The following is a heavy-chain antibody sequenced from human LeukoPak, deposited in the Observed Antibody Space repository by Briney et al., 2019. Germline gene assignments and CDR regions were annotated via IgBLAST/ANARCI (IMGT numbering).Heavy chain of an antibody. J-gene: IGHJ3*02. V-gene: IGHV1-69*05. D-gene: IGHD3-22*01. CDR1: GGSFSGSA. Sequence: SVKVSCKASGGSFSGSAISWVRQAPGQGLEWMGGIIPIFGTANYAQKFQGRVTITTDESTSTAYMELSSLRSEDTAVYYCARGKTMIVVVSTEDAFDIWGQGTMVTVSS. CDR2: IIPIFGTA. CDR3: ARGKTMIVVVSTEDAFDI.